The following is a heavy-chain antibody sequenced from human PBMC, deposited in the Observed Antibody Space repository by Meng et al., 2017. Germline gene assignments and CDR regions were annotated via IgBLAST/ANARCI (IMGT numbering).Heavy chain of an antibody. J-gene: IGHJ5*02. CDR3: ARDSGLGGSYNWFDP. Sequence: QGQLQESGPGLVKPSQTLSLTCTVSGGSISSGNYYWSWIRQPPGKGLEWIGYIYHSWSTNYNPSLKSRVTISVDTSKNQFSLKLNYVTAADTAVYYCARDSGLGGSYNWFDPWGQGTLVTVSS. D-gene: IGHD1-26*01. CDR2: IYHSWST. V-gene: IGHV4-30-4*01. CDR1: GGSISSGNYY.